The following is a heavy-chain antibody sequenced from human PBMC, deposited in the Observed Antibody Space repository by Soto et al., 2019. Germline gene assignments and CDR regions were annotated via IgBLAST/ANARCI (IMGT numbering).Heavy chain of an antibody. D-gene: IGHD2-21*01. CDR2: INSNSSIT. Sequence: GGSLRLSCAASGFTFSSYSMNWVRQAPGKGPEWVSYINSNSSITTYADSVKGRFTISRDNAKKTLYLQMNSLTAADTAVYYCARDLENCGGECSSAFDIWGQGTMVTVSS. CDR1: GFTFSSYS. J-gene: IGHJ3*02. CDR3: ARDLENCGGECSSAFDI. V-gene: IGHV3-48*01.